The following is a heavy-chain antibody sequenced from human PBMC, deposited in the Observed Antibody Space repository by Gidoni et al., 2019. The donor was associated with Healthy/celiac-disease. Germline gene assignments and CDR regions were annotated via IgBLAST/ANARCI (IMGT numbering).Heavy chain of an antibody. CDR1: GFPFSSYE. Sequence: EVQLVESGGGLVQPGGSLRLSCAASGFPFSSYEMNWVRQAPGKGLGWVSYISSSGSTIYYADSVKGRFTISRDNAKNSLYLQMNSPRAEDTAVYYCARDHYGDSIWGQGTLVTVSS. CDR3: ARDHYGDSI. V-gene: IGHV3-48*03. J-gene: IGHJ4*02. D-gene: IGHD4-17*01. CDR2: ISSSGSTI.